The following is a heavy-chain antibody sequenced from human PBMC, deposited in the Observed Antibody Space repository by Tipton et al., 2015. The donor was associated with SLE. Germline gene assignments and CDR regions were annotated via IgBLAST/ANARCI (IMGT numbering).Heavy chain of an antibody. Sequence: TLSLTCTVSVGSLSSHYWSWIRQPPGKGLEWVGYIHYSGNTDYNPSLKSRVTISLDTSKNQVSLKLTSVTAADTAGYYCARGWYSRNWEWWFDPWGQGTLVTVSS. J-gene: IGHJ5*02. CDR1: VGSLSSHY. CDR3: ARGWYSRNWEWWFDP. CDR2: IHYSGNT. V-gene: IGHV4-59*11. D-gene: IGHD6-13*01.